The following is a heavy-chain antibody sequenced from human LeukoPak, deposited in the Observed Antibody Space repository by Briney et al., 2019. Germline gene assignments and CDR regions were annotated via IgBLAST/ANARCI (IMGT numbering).Heavy chain of an antibody. CDR3: AKDSVVVPAAPYGMDV. D-gene: IGHD2-2*01. CDR1: GLTFSVYA. J-gene: IGHJ6*02. V-gene: IGHV3-23*01. Sequence: GGSLRLSCAASGLTFSVYAMNWVRQAPGKGLEWVSTIGSSGITYYADSVKGRFTISRDIPKNTLYLQMNSLRADDTAVYYCAKDSVVVPAAPYGMDVWGQGTTVTVSS. CDR2: IGSSGIT.